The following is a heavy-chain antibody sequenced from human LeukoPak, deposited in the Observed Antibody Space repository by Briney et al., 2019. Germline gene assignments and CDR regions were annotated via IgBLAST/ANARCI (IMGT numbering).Heavy chain of an antibody. J-gene: IGHJ4*02. CDR2: ITGNTGST. D-gene: IGHD3-22*01. CDR3: AKRRYDSSGYFDY. CDR1: GFIFTNFA. V-gene: IGHV3-23*01. Sequence: GGSLRLSCVASGFIFTNFAVSWVRQAPGKGLEWVSAITGNTGSTNYADSVKGRFTISQDNSRSTLYLHMSSLRAEDTAVYYCAKRRYDSSGYFDYWGQGTLVTVSS.